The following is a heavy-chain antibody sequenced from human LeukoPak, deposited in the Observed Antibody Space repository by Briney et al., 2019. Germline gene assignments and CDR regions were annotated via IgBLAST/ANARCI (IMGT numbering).Heavy chain of an antibody. Sequence: ASVKVSCKTSGGTFSSYAITWVRQAPGQGLEWMGWINPNSGGTNYAQKFQGRVTMTRDTSISTAYMELSRLRSDDTAVYYCARDAGDPLTYYYDYWGQGTLVTVSS. CDR1: GGTFSSYA. D-gene: IGHD3-9*01. J-gene: IGHJ4*02. V-gene: IGHV1-2*02. CDR3: ARDAGDPLTYYYDY. CDR2: INPNSGGT.